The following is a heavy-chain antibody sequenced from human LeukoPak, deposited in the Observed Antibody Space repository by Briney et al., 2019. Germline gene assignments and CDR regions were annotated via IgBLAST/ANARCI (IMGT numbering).Heavy chain of an antibody. CDR1: GFTFSTYA. CDR3: ARDRRSSGWYQAVDY. Sequence: PGRSLRLSCAASGFTFSTYAMHWVRQAPGKGLEWVAVISNDATKKYYADSVKGRSTISRDNSENTLYLQMNSLRAEDTAVYYCARDRRSSGWYQAVDYWGQGTLVTVSS. D-gene: IGHD6-19*01. CDR2: ISNDATKK. V-gene: IGHV3-30*03. J-gene: IGHJ4*02.